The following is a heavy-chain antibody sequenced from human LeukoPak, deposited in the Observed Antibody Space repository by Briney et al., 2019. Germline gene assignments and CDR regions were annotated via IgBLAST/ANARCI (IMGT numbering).Heavy chain of an antibody. V-gene: IGHV3-30*18. D-gene: IGHD6-19*01. CDR2: ISYDGSNK. CDR1: GFTFSSYA. J-gene: IGHJ5*02. CDR3: ANFERTVAGPYNWFDP. Sequence: GGSLRLSCAASGFTFSSYAMSWVRQAPGKGLEWVAVISYDGSNKYYADSVKGRFTISRDNSKNTLYLQMNSLRAEDTAVYYCANFERTVAGPYNWFDPWGQGTLVTVSS.